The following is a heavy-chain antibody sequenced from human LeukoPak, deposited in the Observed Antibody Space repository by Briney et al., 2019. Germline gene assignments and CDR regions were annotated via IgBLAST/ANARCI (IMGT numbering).Heavy chain of an antibody. D-gene: IGHD6-13*01. CDR3: VRGGSSSWPYYYYYMDV. J-gene: IGHJ6*03. Sequence: SETLSLTCTVSGGSLTNYYWSWIRQPPGKVLEWIGHSYYSGITNYNPSLKSRVTISVDTSKNQFSLRLSSVTAVDTAVYYCVRGGSSSWPYYYYYMDVWGKGTTVTVSS. V-gene: IGHV4-59*01. CDR1: GGSLTNYY. CDR2: SYYSGIT.